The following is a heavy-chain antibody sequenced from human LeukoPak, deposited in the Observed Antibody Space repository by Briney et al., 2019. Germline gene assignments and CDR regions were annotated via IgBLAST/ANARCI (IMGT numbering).Heavy chain of an antibody. CDR3: ARESTLRYFEWQYDAFQV. Sequence: ASVKVSCKASGYTFTSYHMSWVRQAPGQGLEWMGWINTKTGNATFASAFTGRFVLSLDTSVSTAYLQINSLKAEDTAVYYCARESTLRYFEWQYDAFQVWGQGTMVTVSS. CDR1: GYTFTSYH. V-gene: IGHV7-4-1*02. J-gene: IGHJ3*01. D-gene: IGHD3-9*01. CDR2: INTKTGNA.